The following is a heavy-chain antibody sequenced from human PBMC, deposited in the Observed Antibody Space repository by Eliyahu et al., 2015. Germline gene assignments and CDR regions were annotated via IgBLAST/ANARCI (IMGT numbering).Heavy chain of an antibody. D-gene: IGHD6-19*01. CDR3: AKDAVPRSSWFLFDS. V-gene: IGHV3-30*18. CDR2: ISYAGTRI. CDR1: GXXFGTYG. J-gene: IGHJ4*02. Sequence: QVQLVESGGGVVQPGRSLXLSCAAXGXXFGTYGMHWGRQPPGKGLEWVAVISYAGTRIYYADSVKGRFTISRDNYKNTLSLQMDSLRHEDTGVYYCAKDAVPRSSWFLFDSWGQGTLVTVSS.